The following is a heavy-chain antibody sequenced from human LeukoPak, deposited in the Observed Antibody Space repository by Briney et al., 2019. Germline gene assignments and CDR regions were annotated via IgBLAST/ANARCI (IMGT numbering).Heavy chain of an antibody. V-gene: IGHV1-69*04. CDR2: IIPILGIA. D-gene: IGHD4-11*01. CDR1: GGTFSSYA. J-gene: IGHJ6*02. Sequence: LVKVSCKASGGTFSSYAISWVRQAPGQGLEWMGRIIPILGIANYAQKFQGRVTITADKSTSTAYMELSSLRSEDTAVYYCASSSTTVTIGMDVWGQGTTVTVSS. CDR3: ASSSTTVTIGMDV.